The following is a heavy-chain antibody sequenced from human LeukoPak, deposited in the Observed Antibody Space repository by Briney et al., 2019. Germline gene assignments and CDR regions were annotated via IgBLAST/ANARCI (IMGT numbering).Heavy chain of an antibody. CDR3: ARDRGSGYELLNDY. Sequence: GASVTVSCKASGYTFTGYYMHWVRQAPGQGLEWMGWINPNSGGTNYAQKFQGRVTMTRDTSISTAYMELSRLRSDDTAVYYCARDRGSGYELLNDYWGQGTLVTVSS. J-gene: IGHJ4*02. D-gene: IGHD5-12*01. V-gene: IGHV1-2*02. CDR1: GYTFTGYY. CDR2: INPNSGGT.